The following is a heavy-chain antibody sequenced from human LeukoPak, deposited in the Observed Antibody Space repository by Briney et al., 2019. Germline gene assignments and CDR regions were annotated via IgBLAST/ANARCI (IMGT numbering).Heavy chain of an antibody. Sequence: SETLSLTCTVSGGSISSGAYYWSWIRQHPGKGLEWIGYIYYSGSTYYNPSLKSRVTISVVTSKNQFSLKLSSVTAADTAVYYCARGARAVAVRSFIWFDPWGQGTLVTVSS. CDR1: GGSISSGAYY. CDR3: ARGARAVAVRSFIWFDP. CDR2: IYYSGST. D-gene: IGHD6-19*01. J-gene: IGHJ5*02. V-gene: IGHV4-31*03.